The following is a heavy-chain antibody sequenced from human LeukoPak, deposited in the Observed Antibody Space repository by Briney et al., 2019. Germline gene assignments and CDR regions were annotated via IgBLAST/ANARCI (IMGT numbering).Heavy chain of an antibody. D-gene: IGHD1-26*01. CDR1: GYTFTSYG. CDR2: INPNSGGT. J-gene: IGHJ4*02. CDR3: AGTLEWELHY. V-gene: IGHV1-2*02. Sequence: ASVKVSCKASGYTFTSYGISWVRKAPGQGLEWMGWINPNSGGTNYAQKFQGRVTMTRDTSISTAYMELSRLRSDDTAVYYCAGTLEWELHYWGQGTLVTVSS.